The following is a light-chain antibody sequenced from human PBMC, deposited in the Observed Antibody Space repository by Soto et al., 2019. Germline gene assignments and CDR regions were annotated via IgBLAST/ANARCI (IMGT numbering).Light chain of an antibody. V-gene: IGLV2-23*01. CDR1: SSDVGSYNL. J-gene: IGLJ3*02. Sequence: QSALTQPASVSGSPGQSITISCTGTSSDVGSYNLVSWYQQHPGKAPKLMIYEGSKRPSGVSNRFSGSKSGNTASLTISGLHDEDEADYYCCSYAGSSPWVFGGGTKLSVL. CDR3: CSYAGSSPWV. CDR2: EGS.